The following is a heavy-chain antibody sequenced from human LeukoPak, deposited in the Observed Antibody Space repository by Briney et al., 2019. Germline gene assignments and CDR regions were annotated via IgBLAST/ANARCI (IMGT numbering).Heavy chain of an antibody. J-gene: IGHJ3*02. V-gene: IGHV3-21*01. CDR2: ISSGSGYI. CDR1: GFTFSSYI. CDR3: ARDRDTALVHDAFDI. Sequence: GGSLRLSCAASGFTFSSYIMNWVRQAPGKGLEWVSSISSGSGYISYADSVKGRFTISRDNAKNSLYLQMNSLRAEDTAVYYCARDRDTALVHDAFDIWGQGTMVTVSS. D-gene: IGHD5-18*01.